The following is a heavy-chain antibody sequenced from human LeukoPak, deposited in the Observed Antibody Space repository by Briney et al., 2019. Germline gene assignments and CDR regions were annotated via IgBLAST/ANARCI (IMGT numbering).Heavy chain of an antibody. Sequence: GGSLRLSCAASGFTFASYAMSWVRQAPGKGLEWVSSISGGGGGSTYHADSVKGRFTISRDNSKNTLYLQMNSLRVEDTAVYFCARGGTPGYSSGRIDYWGQGTLVTVSS. D-gene: IGHD6-19*01. CDR2: ISGGGGGST. J-gene: IGHJ4*02. CDR1: GFTFASYA. CDR3: ARGGTPGYSSGRIDY. V-gene: IGHV3-23*01.